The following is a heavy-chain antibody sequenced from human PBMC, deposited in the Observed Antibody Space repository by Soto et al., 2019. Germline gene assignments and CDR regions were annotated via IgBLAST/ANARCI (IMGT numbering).Heavy chain of an antibody. CDR3: ARSSPEIFGTTAGQYCMHV. Sequence: PVKVSCKASAGTLSRPAINWVRQAPGQGLEWMGRIIPIFGTANNAEQFQGRLTITADESKSAVYMGLSSLGSEDTVVYYCARSSPEIFGTTAGQYCMHVPRPATTGTV. J-gene: IGHJ6*02. CDR2: IIPIFGTA. CDR1: AGTLSRPA. D-gene: IGHD1-7*01. V-gene: IGHV1-69*13.